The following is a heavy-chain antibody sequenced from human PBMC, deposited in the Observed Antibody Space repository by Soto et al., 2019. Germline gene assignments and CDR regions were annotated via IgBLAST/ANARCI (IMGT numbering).Heavy chain of an antibody. V-gene: IGHV1-18*01. Sequence: ASVKVSCKASGFTFSNYGITWVRQAPGQGLEWMGRIGAYSGKTNSAQKLQGRVTMTTDTSTSTAYMELRSLTSDDTAVYYCASRSGQLPYYFDYWGQGTLVTVSS. CDR2: IGAYSGKT. D-gene: IGHD6-6*01. CDR1: GFTFSNYG. CDR3: ASRSGQLPYYFDY. J-gene: IGHJ4*02.